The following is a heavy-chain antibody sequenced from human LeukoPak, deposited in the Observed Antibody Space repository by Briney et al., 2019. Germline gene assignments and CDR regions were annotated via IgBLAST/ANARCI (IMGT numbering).Heavy chain of an antibody. CDR1: GYTFTGYY. D-gene: IGHD2-21*01. CDR2: INPNSGGT. CDR3: AATEFPFDY. V-gene: IGHV1-2*02. Sequence: ASVKVSCKASGYTFTGYYMHWVRQAPGQGVEWMGWINPNSGGTNSAQKFQGRVTMTRDTYISTAYMELSRLKSDDTAVYYCAATEFPFDYWGQGTLVTVSS. J-gene: IGHJ4*02.